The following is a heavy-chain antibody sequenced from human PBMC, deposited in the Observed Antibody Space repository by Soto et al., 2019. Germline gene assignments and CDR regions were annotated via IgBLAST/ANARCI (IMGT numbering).Heavy chain of an antibody. Sequence: GESLKISCKVSGDSFTVFCIGWVLQMPGKGLEWLGSIYPRDSDIRYSPSFQGQVTISADKSLSTAYLQWNSLQASDTAIYYCARQHPLDSRVWFTWGQGTLVTVS. J-gene: IGHJ4*02. V-gene: IGHV5-51*01. CDR1: GDSFTVFC. CDR2: IYPRDSDI. CDR3: ARQHPLDSRVWFT. D-gene: IGHD6-19*01.